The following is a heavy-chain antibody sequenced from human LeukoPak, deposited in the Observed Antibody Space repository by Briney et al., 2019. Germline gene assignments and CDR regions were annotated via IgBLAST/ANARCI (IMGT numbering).Heavy chain of an antibody. Sequence: PGGSLRLSCAASGFTFTGHTMTWLRQAPGKGLEWVSIIGGRDDRTYYADSVKGRFTISRDNAKNSLYLQMNSLRAEDTAVYYCARGLRYCSSTSCSNHYYFDYWGQGTLVTVSS. CDR3: ARGLRYCSSTSCSNHYYFDY. CDR1: GFTFTGHT. CDR2: IGGRDDRT. V-gene: IGHV3-11*01. D-gene: IGHD2-2*01. J-gene: IGHJ4*02.